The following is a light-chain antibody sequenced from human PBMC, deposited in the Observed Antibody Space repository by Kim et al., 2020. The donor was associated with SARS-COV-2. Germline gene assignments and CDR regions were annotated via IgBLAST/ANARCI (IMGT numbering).Light chain of an antibody. Sequence: AIRITQSPSSLSASTGDRVTITCRASQGISSYLACYQQKPGKAPKLLIYAASTLQSGVPSRFSGSGSGTDFTLTISCLQSEDFATYYCQQYYSYPYTFGQGTKLEI. V-gene: IGKV1-8*01. CDR3: QQYYSYPYT. CDR2: AAS. J-gene: IGKJ2*01. CDR1: QGISSY.